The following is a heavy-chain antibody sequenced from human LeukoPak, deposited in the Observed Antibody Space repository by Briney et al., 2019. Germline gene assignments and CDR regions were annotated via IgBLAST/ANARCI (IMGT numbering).Heavy chain of an antibody. J-gene: IGHJ4*02. D-gene: IGHD6-13*01. CDR3: AMSPVRLAAPGRAFDF. CDR2: IYYTGST. CDR1: GVSISSEY. V-gene: IGHV4-59*01. Sequence: PSETLSLTCTLPGVSISSEYGTWSWQPPGQGLEWIGYIYYTGSTNYNPSLKSRVTISINASKTRLSLELGSVSAADTAEYCCAMSPVRLAAPGRAFDFWGQGTLVTVSS.